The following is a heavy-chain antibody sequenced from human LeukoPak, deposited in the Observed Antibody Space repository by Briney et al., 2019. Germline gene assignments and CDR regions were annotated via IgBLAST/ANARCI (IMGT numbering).Heavy chain of an antibody. CDR2: ISYDGSNK. J-gene: IGHJ3*02. CDR3: ARDGIAAAGSQDPDAFDI. D-gene: IGHD6-13*01. CDR1: GFTFSSYA. V-gene: IGHV3-30*14. Sequence: GGSLRLSCAASGFTFSSYAMHWVRQAPGKGLEWVAVISYDGSNKYYADSVKGRFTISRDNSKNTLYLQMNSLRAEDTAVYYCARDGIAAAGSQDPDAFDIWGQGTMVTVSS.